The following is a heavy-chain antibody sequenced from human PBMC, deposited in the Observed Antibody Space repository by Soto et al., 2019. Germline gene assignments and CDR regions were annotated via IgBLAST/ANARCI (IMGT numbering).Heavy chain of an antibody. CDR1: GGTFSSYA. CDR3: ARGGVGVTTYYYYYGMDV. D-gene: IGHD4-17*01. V-gene: IGHV1-69*01. CDR2: IIPIFGTA. Sequence: QVQLVQSGAEVKKPGSSVKVSCKASGGTFSSYAISWVRQAPGQGLEWMGGIIPIFGTANYAQKFQGRVTINADESTSTAYMEMSSLRSEDTAVYYCARGGVGVTTYYYYYGMDVWGQGTTVTVSS. J-gene: IGHJ6*02.